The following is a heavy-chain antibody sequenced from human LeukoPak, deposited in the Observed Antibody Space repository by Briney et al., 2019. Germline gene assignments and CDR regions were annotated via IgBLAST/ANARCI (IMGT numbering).Heavy chain of an antibody. CDR2: IYYSGNT. V-gene: IGHV4-30-4*01. Sequence: SETLSLTCTVSGGSISSGDYYWSWIRQPPGTGLEWIGYIYYSGNTYYNPSLKSRVTISLGTSNNQFSLKLSSVTAADTAVYYCARDLSPHGFDPWGQGILVTVSS. J-gene: IGHJ5*02. CDR1: GGSISSGDYY. CDR3: ARDLSPHGFDP.